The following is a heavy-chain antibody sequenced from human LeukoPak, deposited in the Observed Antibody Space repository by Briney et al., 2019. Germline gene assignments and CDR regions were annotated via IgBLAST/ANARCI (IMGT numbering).Heavy chain of an antibody. CDR2: ISSSSSYI. D-gene: IGHD4-11*01. CDR1: GFTFSSYS. CDR3: ARGSDYSPNYYYGMDV. Sequence: GGSLRLSCAASGFTFSSYSMNWVRQAPGKGLEWVSSISSSSSYIYYADSVKGRFTISRDNAKNSLYLQMNSLRAEDTAVYYCARGSDYSPNYYYGMDVWGQGTTVTVSS. V-gene: IGHV3-21*01. J-gene: IGHJ6*02.